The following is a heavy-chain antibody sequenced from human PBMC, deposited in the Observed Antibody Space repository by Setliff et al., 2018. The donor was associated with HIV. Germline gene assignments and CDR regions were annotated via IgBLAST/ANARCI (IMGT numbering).Heavy chain of an antibody. J-gene: IGHJ5*02. CDR2: ISPSGSF. Sequence: PSETLSLTGIFSGGAISSRAYFWGWIRKPPGKGLEWIGSISPSGSFYYNPTLRSRVTISVHTANNHFSLNLTSVTAADTALYYCASTATTWGRHSWFDPWG. CDR3: ASTATTWGRHSWFDP. CDR1: GGAISSRAYF. D-gene: IGHD4-4*01. V-gene: IGHV4-39*02.